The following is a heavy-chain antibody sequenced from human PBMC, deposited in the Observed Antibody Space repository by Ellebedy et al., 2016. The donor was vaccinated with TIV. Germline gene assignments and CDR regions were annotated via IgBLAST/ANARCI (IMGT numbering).Heavy chain of an antibody. V-gene: IGHV3-23*01. D-gene: IGHD4-17*01. J-gene: IGHJ6*02. Sequence: GGSLRLSXAASGFTFSSYAMSWVRQAPGKGLEWVSAISGGGGSRYYADSVKSRFTISRDNSKNTLYLQMNSLRAEDTAVYYCAKDLTTVHYYYYYGMDVWGQGTTVTVSS. CDR3: AKDLTTVHYYYYYGMDV. CDR1: GFTFSSYA. CDR2: ISGGGGSR.